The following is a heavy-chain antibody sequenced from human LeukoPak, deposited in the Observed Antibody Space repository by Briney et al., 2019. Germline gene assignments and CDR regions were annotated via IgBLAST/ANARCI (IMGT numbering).Heavy chain of an antibody. D-gene: IGHD2-8*02. V-gene: IGHV3-74*01. CDR2: INSDGSWT. CDR3: AKEFTGTFDY. Sequence: GGSLRLSCAASGNYWMHWVRQAPGKGLVWVSHINSDGSWTSYADSVKGRFTISKDNAKNTLYLQMNSLRAEDTAVYYCAKEFTGTFDYWGQGTLITVSS. CDR1: GNYW. J-gene: IGHJ4*02.